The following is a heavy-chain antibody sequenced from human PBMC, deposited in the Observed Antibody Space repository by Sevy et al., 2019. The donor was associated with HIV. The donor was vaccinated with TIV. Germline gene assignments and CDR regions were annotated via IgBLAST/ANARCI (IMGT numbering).Heavy chain of an antibody. CDR3: AKAATVTTVRFDY. D-gene: IGHD4-17*01. CDR2: ISWNSGSI. J-gene: IGHJ4*02. CDR1: GFTFDDYA. V-gene: IGHV3-9*01. Sequence: GGSLRLSCAAPGFTFDDYAMHWVRQAPGKGLEWVSGISWNSGSIGYADSVKGRFTISRDNAKNSLYLQMNSLRAEDTALYYCAKAATVTTVRFDYWGQGTLVTVSS.